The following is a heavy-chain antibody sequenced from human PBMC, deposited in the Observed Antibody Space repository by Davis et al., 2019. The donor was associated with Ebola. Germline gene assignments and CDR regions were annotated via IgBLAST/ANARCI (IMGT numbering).Heavy chain of an antibody. V-gene: IGHV1-18*04. CDR2: ISTYNGNT. J-gene: IGHJ4*02. Sequence: AASVKVSCKASGYIFRGYGISWVRQAPGQGLEWMGWISTYNGNTKYAQNFQGRVTMTTDTSTDTAYMELRSLRSDDTAVYYCASFGQLVESYYFDYWGQGTLVTVSS. CDR3: ASFGQLVESYYFDY. CDR1: GYIFRGYG. D-gene: IGHD3/OR15-3a*01.